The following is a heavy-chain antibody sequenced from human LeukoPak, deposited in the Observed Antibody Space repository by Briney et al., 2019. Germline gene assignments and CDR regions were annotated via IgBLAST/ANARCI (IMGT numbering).Heavy chain of an antibody. Sequence: PSETLSLTCAVSGYSISSGYYWGWIRQPPEKGLEWIGSIYHSGSTYYNPSLKSRVTISVDMSKNQFSLKLSSVTAADTAVYYCARLGGYWGQGTLVTVSS. CDR2: IYHSGST. V-gene: IGHV4-38-2*01. D-gene: IGHD3-16*01. J-gene: IGHJ4*02. CDR1: GYSISSGYY. CDR3: ARLGGY.